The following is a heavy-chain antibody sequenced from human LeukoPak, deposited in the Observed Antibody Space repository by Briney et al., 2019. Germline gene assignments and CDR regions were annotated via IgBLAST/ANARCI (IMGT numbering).Heavy chain of an antibody. J-gene: IGHJ4*02. Sequence: ASVKVSCKASGYTFTGYYMHWVRQAPGQGLEWMGWINPNSGGTNYAQKFQGRVTMTRDTSISTTYMELSRLRSDDTAVYYCARELAVRRVIIPNTFDYWGQGTLVTVSS. V-gene: IGHV1-2*02. CDR3: ARELAVRRVIIPNTFDY. CDR1: GYTFTGYY. D-gene: IGHD3-10*02. CDR2: INPNSGGT.